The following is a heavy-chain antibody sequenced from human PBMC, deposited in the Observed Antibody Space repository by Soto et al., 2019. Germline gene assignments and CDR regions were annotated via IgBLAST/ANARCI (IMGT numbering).Heavy chain of an antibody. D-gene: IGHD1-26*01. CDR2: IKQDGSEK. J-gene: IGHJ6*02. V-gene: IGHV3-7*04. CDR3: ARDPRIVGTTRAYYHNGMDV. CDR1: GFTFSTYW. Sequence: EVQLVESGGDLVQPGGSLKLSCAASGFTFSTYWMSWVRQAPGKGLEWVANIKQDGSEKYYVDSVEGRFTISRDNAKNSLYLQMNSLRAEDTAVYYCARDPRIVGTTRAYYHNGMDVWGQGTTVTVSS.